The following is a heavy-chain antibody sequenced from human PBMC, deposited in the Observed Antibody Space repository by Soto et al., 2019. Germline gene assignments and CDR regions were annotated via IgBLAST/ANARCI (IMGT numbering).Heavy chain of an antibody. D-gene: IGHD4-17*01. CDR1: GGSISSGGYY. CDR2: IYYSGST. Sequence: SETLSLTCTVSGGSISSGGYYWSWIRQHPGKGLEWIGYIYYSGSTYYNPSLKSRVTISVDRSKNQLSLKLSSVTAADTAVYYCARASTTVTTLDYWGQGTLVTVSS. V-gene: IGHV4-31*03. J-gene: IGHJ4*02. CDR3: ARASTTVTTLDY.